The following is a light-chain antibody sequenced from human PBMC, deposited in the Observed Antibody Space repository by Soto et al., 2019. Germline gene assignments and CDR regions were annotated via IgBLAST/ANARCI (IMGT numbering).Light chain of an antibody. Sequence: DIEMTQSPSSLSASVGDRVTISCRTSQTINNNLNWYQQRPGKTPKLLIYSSSSLLRGATPRFSGSGSGTDFTLTISSLQPEDFATYFCQHTYISPISVGQGTRLDIK. CDR1: QTINNN. CDR2: SSS. J-gene: IGKJ5*01. CDR3: QHTYISPIS. V-gene: IGKV1-39*01.